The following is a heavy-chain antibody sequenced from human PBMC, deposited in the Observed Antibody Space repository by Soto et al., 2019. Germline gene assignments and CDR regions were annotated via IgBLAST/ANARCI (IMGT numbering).Heavy chain of an antibody. V-gene: IGHV1-69*01. CDR2: IIPIFGTA. CDR1: GVTFISYG. Sequence: SVNACCKASGVTFISYGISFVPHSRGQGLEWMGGIIPIFGTANYAQKFQGRVTITADESTSTAYMELSSLRSEDTAVYYCARNAGGSSPLFYFDYWGPGTLVTVSS. CDR3: ARNAGGSSPLFYFDY. J-gene: IGHJ4*02. D-gene: IGHD6-6*01.